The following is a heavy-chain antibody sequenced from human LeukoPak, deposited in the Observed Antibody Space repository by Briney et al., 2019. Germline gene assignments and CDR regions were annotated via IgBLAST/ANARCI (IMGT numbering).Heavy chain of an antibody. V-gene: IGHV3-23*01. D-gene: IGHD6-13*01. Sequence: GGSLRLSCAASGFTFSTYAMSRVRQAPGRGLEWVSAISGSGDGGGGGITYYADSVKGRFTISRDNSKNTLSLQMNSLRAEDTAVYYCAKDLAAEGTGSFDCWGQGTLVTVSS. J-gene: IGHJ4*02. CDR3: AKDLAAEGTGSFDC. CDR2: ISGSGDGGGGGIT. CDR1: GFTFSTYA.